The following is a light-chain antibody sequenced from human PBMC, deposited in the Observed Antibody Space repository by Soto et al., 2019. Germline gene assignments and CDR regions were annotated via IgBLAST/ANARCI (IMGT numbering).Light chain of an antibody. J-gene: IGKJ1*01. Sequence: DIQMTQSPSSVSASVGDRVTITCRASQGITTWLAWYQQKPGKAPKLLIYSASSLQTGVPSRCSGSGSGTDFTLTISNLQPEDFATYYCQQVYNFPRTFGQGTTVEIK. CDR1: QGITTW. CDR2: SAS. V-gene: IGKV1-12*01. CDR3: QQVYNFPRT.